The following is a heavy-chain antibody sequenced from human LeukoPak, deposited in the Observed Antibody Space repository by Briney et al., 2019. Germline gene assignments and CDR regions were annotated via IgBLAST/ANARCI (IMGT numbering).Heavy chain of an antibody. Sequence: PSETLSLTCAVYGGSLSGYYWSWIRQPPGKGLEWIGEINHSGSTNYNPSLKSRVTISVDTSKNQFSLKLSSVTAADTAVYYCARASMARPVDYWGQGTLVTVSS. V-gene: IGHV4-34*01. CDR2: INHSGST. J-gene: IGHJ4*02. CDR3: ARASMARPVDY. CDR1: GGSLSGYY. D-gene: IGHD2/OR15-2a*01.